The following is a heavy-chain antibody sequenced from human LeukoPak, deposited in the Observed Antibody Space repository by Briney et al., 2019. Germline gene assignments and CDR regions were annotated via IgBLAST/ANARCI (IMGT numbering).Heavy chain of an antibody. D-gene: IGHD5-18*01. Sequence: GGSLRLSCAASGFTFSSYSMNWVRQAPGKGLEWVSSISSSSSYIYYADSVKGRFTISRDNAKNSLYLQMNSLRAEDMALYYCAKDRTAMSDGAMDYWGQGTLVTVSS. CDR3: AKDRTAMSDGAMDY. CDR2: ISSSSSYI. V-gene: IGHV3-21*04. CDR1: GFTFSSYS. J-gene: IGHJ4*02.